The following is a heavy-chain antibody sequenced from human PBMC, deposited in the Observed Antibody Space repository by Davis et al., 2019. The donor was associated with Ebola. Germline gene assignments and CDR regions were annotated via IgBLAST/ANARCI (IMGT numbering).Heavy chain of an antibody. V-gene: IGHV4-59*01. CDR2: ISDSGST. J-gene: IGHJ3*02. CDR1: GDSISIYY. D-gene: IGHD6-19*01. CDR3: ARNRRQWLGDDAFDI. Sequence: PSETLSLTCTVSGDSISIYYWTWIRQPPGERLQWIGFISDSGSTSYSPSLKSRVTISVDTSKNQVFLKLSSVTAADTAVYYCARNRRQWLGDDAFDIWGQGTMVTVSS.